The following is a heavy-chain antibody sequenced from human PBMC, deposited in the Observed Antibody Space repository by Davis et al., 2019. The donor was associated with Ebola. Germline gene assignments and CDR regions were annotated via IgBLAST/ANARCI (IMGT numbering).Heavy chain of an antibody. CDR2: ISNTGKTI. D-gene: IGHD3-10*01. Sequence: GESLKISCAASGFTFSDYFLIWIRQSPQKGLEWLSYISNTGKTIYYADSVKGRFTISRDNANNSLFLQMNSLRTEDTGVYYCARGHHVLYVFGYYGSGSGFDPWGQGTLVTVSS. J-gene: IGHJ5*02. CDR1: GFTFSDYF. CDR3: ARGHHVLYVFGYYGSGSGFDP. V-gene: IGHV3-11*01.